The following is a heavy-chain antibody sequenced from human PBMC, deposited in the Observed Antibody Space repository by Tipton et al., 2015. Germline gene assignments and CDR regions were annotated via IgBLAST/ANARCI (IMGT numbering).Heavy chain of an antibody. CDR1: GYTFTSYG. V-gene: IGHV1-18*01. J-gene: IGHJ4*02. CDR2: ISPFNVNA. Sequence: QSGPEVKKPGASVKVSCKASGYTFTSYGISWVRQAPGQGLEWMGWISPFNVNANYAQELQGRVTMTADTSTSTAYMELRSLRSDDTAVYYCSRVWAADGDFDYWGQGTLVTVSS. D-gene: IGHD5-24*01. CDR3: SRVWAADGDFDY.